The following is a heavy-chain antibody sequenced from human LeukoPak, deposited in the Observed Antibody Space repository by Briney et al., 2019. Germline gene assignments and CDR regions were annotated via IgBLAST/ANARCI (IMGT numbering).Heavy chain of an antibody. CDR3: ARGRRISVAGLFDY. CDR2: IYYSGST. V-gene: IGHV4-39*07. Sequence: SETLSLTCTVSGGSISSSSYYWGWIRQPPGKGLEWIGSIYYSGSTYYNPSLKSRVTISVDTSKNLFSLKLTSVTAADTAVYYCARGRRISVAGLFDYWGQGTLVTVSS. D-gene: IGHD6-19*01. J-gene: IGHJ4*02. CDR1: GGSISSSSYY.